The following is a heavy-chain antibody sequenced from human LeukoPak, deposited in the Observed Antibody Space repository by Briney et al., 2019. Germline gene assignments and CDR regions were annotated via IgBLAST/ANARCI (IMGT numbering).Heavy chain of an antibody. J-gene: IGHJ4*02. CDR1: GFTFRSYA. D-gene: IGHD4-17*01. CDR3: AKATRRDYGDDAGFDS. Sequence: GGSLRLSCAASGFTFRSYAMTWVRQAPGKGLEWVSAISGSGGSTHYADSVKGRFTISRDNSKTTVYLQMNSLRAEDTAVYYCAKATRRDYGDDAGFDSWGQGTLVTVSS. CDR2: ISGSGGST. V-gene: IGHV3-23*01.